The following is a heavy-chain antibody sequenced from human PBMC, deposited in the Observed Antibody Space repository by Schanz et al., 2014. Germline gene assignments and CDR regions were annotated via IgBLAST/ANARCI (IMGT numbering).Heavy chain of an antibody. CDR3: ARYTGAYFDY. D-gene: IGHD1-26*01. V-gene: IGHV4-4*07. J-gene: IGHJ4*02. Sequence: QVQLQESGPGLVKPSETLSLTCTVSGGSISTYYWSWIRQPAGKGLEWIGRIYTSGSTNYNPSLKRRVTMPVDPSKNQFSLRLSSVTAADTAVYYCARYTGAYFDYWGQGTLVTVSS. CDR2: IYTSGST. CDR1: GGSISTYY.